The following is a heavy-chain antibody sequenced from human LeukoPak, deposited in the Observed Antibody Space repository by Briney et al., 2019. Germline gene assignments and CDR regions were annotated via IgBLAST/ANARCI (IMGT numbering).Heavy chain of an antibody. CDR2: INPSGGST. CDR3: ARDARCSGGSCPPDGMDY. D-gene: IGHD2-15*01. V-gene: IGHV1-46*01. Sequence: ASVKVSCKASGYTFTSYYMHWVRQAPGQGLEWMGIINPSGGSTSYAQKFQGRVTMTRDTSTSTVYMELSSLRSEDTAVYYCARDARCSGGSCPPDGMDYWGQGTLVTVSS. J-gene: IGHJ4*02. CDR1: GYTFTSYY.